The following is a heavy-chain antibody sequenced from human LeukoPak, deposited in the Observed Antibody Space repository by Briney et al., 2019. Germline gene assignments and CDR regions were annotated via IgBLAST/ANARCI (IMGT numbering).Heavy chain of an antibody. J-gene: IGHJ3*02. CDR1: GFTFSSYG. CDR3: ARSDSHGAFDI. CDR2: ISYDGSNK. Sequence: GRSLRLSCAASGFTFSSYGMHWVRQAPGKGLEWVAVISYDGSNKYYADSVKGRLTISRDNSKNTLYLQMNSLRAEDTAVYYCARSDSHGAFDIWGQGTMVTVSS. V-gene: IGHV3-30*03. D-gene: IGHD2-15*01.